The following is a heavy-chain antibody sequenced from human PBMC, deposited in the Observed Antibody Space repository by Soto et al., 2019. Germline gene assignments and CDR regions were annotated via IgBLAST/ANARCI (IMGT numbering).Heavy chain of an antibody. J-gene: IGHJ5*02. CDR2: ISYDGSNK. Sequence: QVQLVESGGGVVQPGRSLRLSCAASGFTFSSYSMHWVRQAPGKGLEWVAVISYDGSNKYYADSVKGRFTISRDNSKNTLYMQMNSLRAEDTAVYYCAKGWNRIAAAGTVWFDPWGQGTLVTVSS. CDR1: GFTFSSYS. D-gene: IGHD6-13*01. CDR3: AKGWNRIAAAGTVWFDP. V-gene: IGHV3-30*18.